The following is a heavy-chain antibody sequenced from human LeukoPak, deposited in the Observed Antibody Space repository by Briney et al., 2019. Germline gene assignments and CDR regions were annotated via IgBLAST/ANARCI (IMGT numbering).Heavy chain of an antibody. V-gene: IGHV3-48*04. CDR3: ARDQGARRDGYNYRRAYYYGMDV. Sequence: PGGSLRLSCTASGFPFIEYSMNWVRQVPGKGLEWIAYIGIDSGKTRYADSVKGRFTISRDNAKNSLYLQMNSLRAEDTAVYYCARDQGARRDGYNYRRAYYYGMDVWGQGTTVTVSS. CDR2: IGIDSGKT. J-gene: IGHJ6*02. CDR1: GFPFIEYS. D-gene: IGHD5-24*01.